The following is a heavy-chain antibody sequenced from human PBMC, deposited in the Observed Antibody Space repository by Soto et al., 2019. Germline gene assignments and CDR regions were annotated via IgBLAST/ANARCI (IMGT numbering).Heavy chain of an antibody. Sequence: ETLSLTCTVSGGSISSSSYYWGWIRQPPGKGLEWVSSVSSSSTYIYYTDSVKGRFTISRDNAKNSLYLQMNSLGAEDTAVYYCARGKYSSSWHTYGMDVWGQGTTVTVSS. CDR1: GGSISSSS. V-gene: IGHV3-21*01. CDR3: ARGKYSSSWHTYGMDV. CDR2: VSSSSTYI. J-gene: IGHJ6*02. D-gene: IGHD6-13*01.